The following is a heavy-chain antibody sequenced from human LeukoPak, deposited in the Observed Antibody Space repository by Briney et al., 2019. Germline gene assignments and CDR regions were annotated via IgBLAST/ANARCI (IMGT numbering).Heavy chain of an antibody. D-gene: IGHD4-17*01. J-gene: IGHJ5*02. CDR3: ARDRFYGDYAWFDP. CDR2: IKQDGSEK. V-gene: IGHV3-7*04. Sequence: GGSLRLSCAASGFTFSSYWMSWVRQAPGKGLEWVANIKQDGSEKYYVDSVKGRFTISRDNAKNSLYLQMNSLRAEDTAVYYCARDRFYGDYAWFDPWGQGTLVTVSS. CDR1: GFTFSSYW.